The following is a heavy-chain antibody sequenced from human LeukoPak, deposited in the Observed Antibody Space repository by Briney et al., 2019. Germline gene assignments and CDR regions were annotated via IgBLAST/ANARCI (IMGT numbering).Heavy chain of an antibody. Sequence: SETLSLTCAVYGGSFSGYYWSWIRQPPGKGLEWIGEINHSGSTNYNPSLKSRVTISVDTSKNQFSLKLSSVTAADTAVYYCASLSPIFGVVRDYWGQGTLVTVSS. CDR3: ASLSPIFGVVRDY. CDR2: INHSGST. V-gene: IGHV4-34*01. CDR1: GGSFSGYY. J-gene: IGHJ4*02. D-gene: IGHD3-3*01.